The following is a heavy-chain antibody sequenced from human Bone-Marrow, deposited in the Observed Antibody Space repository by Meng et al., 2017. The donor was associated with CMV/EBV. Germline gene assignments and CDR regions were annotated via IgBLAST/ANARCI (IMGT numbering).Heavy chain of an antibody. D-gene: IGHD3-3*01. V-gene: IGHV1-2*02. CDR3: ATTQPRILKTYYDFWSGPWEYYFDY. J-gene: IGHJ4*02. CDR1: GYTFTGYY. Sequence: ASVKVSCKASGYTFTGYYMHWVRQAPGQGLEWMGWINPNSGGTNYAQKFQGRVTMTRDTSISTAYMELSRLRSDDTAVYYCATTQPRILKTYYDFWSGPWEYYFDYWGQGTLVTVSS. CDR2: INPNSGGT.